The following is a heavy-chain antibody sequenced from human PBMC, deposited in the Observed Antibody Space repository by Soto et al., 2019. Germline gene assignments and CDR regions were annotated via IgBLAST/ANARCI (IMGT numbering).Heavy chain of an antibody. V-gene: IGHV3-23*01. CDR2: ISGSGGST. Sequence: GGSLRLSCAASGFTFSSYAMSWVRQAPGKGLEWVSAISGSGGSTYYADSVKGRFTISRDNSKNTLYLQMNSLRAEDTAVYYCAKDPHPYGSGKNWFDPWGQGTLVTVSS. CDR1: GFTFSSYA. CDR3: AKDPHPYGSGKNWFDP. D-gene: IGHD3-10*01. J-gene: IGHJ5*02.